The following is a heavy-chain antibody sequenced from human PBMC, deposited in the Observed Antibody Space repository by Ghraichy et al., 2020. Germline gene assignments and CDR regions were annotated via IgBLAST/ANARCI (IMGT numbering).Heavy chain of an antibody. V-gene: IGHV3-30*18. CDR2: VSYDGSNM. J-gene: IGHJ6*03. Sequence: GESLNISCSASGFMFSYYAMHWVRQAPGKGLEWVAMVSYDGSNMFYADSVKGRFTISRDKSKNTLYLQMKSLRSEDTGTYYCAKMFEDYYASGKGYSYYNYMDVWGKGITVLVSS. D-gene: IGHD2-15*01. CDR1: GFMFSYYA. CDR3: AKMFEDYYASGKGYSYYNYMDV.